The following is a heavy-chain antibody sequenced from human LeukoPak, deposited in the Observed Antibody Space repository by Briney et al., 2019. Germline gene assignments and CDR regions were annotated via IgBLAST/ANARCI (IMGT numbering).Heavy chain of an antibody. V-gene: IGHV3-21*01. D-gene: IGHD1-26*01. CDR2: ISSSSSYI. CDR1: GFNFSSYS. CDR3: ARDLSARGSYYVGDAFDI. Sequence: GGSLRLSCAASGFNFSSYSMNWVRQAPGKGLEWVSSISSSSSYIYYADSVKGRFTISRDNAKNSLYLQMNSLRAEDTAVYYCARDLSARGSYYVGDAFDIWGQGTMVTVSS. J-gene: IGHJ3*02.